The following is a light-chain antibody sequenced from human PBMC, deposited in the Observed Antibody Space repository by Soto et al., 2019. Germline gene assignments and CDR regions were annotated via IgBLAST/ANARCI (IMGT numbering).Light chain of an antibody. J-gene: IGLJ3*02. CDR1: NFNIGSHT. V-gene: IGLV1-44*01. CDR3: SVWDDSLKGWV. CDR2: NNN. Sequence: QSVLTQPPSASGTPGQRVTISCSGSNFNIGSHTVNWYHQLPGTAPKLLMHNNNQHPSGVPDRFSGSKSGTSASLAISGLQSEDEADYSCSVWDDSLKGWVFGGGTKLTVL.